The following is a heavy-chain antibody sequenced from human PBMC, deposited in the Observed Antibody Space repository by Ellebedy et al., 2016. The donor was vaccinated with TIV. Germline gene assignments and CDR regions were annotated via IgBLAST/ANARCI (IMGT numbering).Heavy chain of an antibody. Sequence: GESLKISXAASGFTFSSYAMTWVRQAPGKGLEWVSGISGSGASTYYADSVKGRFTISRDNSKNTLYLQMNSLRAEDTAVYYCTTGIQLLVYFDYWGQGTLVTVSS. D-gene: IGHD5-18*01. J-gene: IGHJ4*02. V-gene: IGHV3-23*01. CDR1: GFTFSSYA. CDR2: ISGSGAST. CDR3: TTGIQLLVYFDY.